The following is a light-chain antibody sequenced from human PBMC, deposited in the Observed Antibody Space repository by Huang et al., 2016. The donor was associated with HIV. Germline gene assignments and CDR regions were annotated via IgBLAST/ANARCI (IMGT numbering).Light chain of an antibody. CDR1: QPVNNN. J-gene: IGKJ5*01. Sequence: EIVLTQSPVSLSLSPGERATLSCRASQPVNNNVAWYQQTPGQAPRLLIYDASNRATGIPARFSGSGSGADFTLTISGLEPEDSAVYFCQCRDTWPPITFGQGTRLEIK. CDR3: QCRDTWPPIT. V-gene: IGKV3-11*01. CDR2: DAS.